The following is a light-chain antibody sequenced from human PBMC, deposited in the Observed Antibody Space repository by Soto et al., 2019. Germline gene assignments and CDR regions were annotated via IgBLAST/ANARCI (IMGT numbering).Light chain of an antibody. CDR3: AAWDDSLEAWV. V-gene: IGLV1-44*01. CDR2: SDN. Sequence: QSVLIQTPSASGTPGQRVTISCSGSSSNIGSKTVNWFQQLPGTAPRLLIYSDNQRPSGVPDRFSGSRSGTSASLAISGLQSDDEADFYCAAWDDSLEAWVFGGGTKLTVL. J-gene: IGLJ3*02. CDR1: SSNIGSKT.